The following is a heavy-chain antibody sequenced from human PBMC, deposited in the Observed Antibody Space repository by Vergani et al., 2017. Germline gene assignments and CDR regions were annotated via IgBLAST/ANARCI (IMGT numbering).Heavy chain of an antibody. Sequence: EVQLLESGGGLVQPGGSLRLSCAASGFTFSSYAMSLVRQAPGKGLGWVSVISGSGGSTYSADSVKGLFTISRGNSKNALYLQMNSLRAEDTAVYYCAKGLPVDTAMVSNWFDPWGQGTLVTVSS. J-gene: IGHJ5*02. D-gene: IGHD5-18*01. CDR2: ISGSGGST. CDR3: AKGLPVDTAMVSNWFDP. V-gene: IGHV3-23*01. CDR1: GFTFSSYA.